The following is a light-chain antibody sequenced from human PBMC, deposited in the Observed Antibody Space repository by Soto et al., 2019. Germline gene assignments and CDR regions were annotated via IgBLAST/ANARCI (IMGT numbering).Light chain of an antibody. CDR3: QQYNDWPPIT. Sequence: EIMMTQSPATLSVSPGESATLSCRASQSVRNNLAWYQHKPGQAPRLLIYYASTRATGIPARFSGSGSGTESTLTISSLQSEDFELYYWQQYNDWPPITVGRGTRLEIK. J-gene: IGKJ5*01. CDR2: YAS. CDR1: QSVRNN. V-gene: IGKV3-15*01.